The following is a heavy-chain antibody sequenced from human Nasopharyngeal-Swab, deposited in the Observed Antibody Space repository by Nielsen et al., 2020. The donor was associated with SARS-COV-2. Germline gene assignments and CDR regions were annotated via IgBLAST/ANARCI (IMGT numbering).Heavy chain of an antibody. D-gene: IGHD3-10*01. Sequence: GESLKISCKGSGYSFTSYWIGWVRQMPGKGLEWMGIIYPGDSDTRYSPSFQGQVTISADKSISTAYLQWSSLKASDTAMYYCARLGITVVRGVSGGYYFDYWGQGTLVTVSS. CDR1: GYSFTSYW. V-gene: IGHV5-51*01. CDR2: IYPGDSDT. J-gene: IGHJ4*02. CDR3: ARLGITVVRGVSGGYYFDY.